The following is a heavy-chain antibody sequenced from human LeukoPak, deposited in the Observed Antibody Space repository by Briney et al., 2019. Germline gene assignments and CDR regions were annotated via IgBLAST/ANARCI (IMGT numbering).Heavy chain of an antibody. D-gene: IGHD3-22*01. J-gene: IGHJ5*02. CDR2: IRYDGSTK. V-gene: IGHV3-30*02. CDR3: AKDNMYDSSDDRNWFDP. Sequence: GGSLRLSCAASGFSFSSCGMHWVRQAPGKGLEWVAFIRYDGSTKYYADSVKGRFTISRDNSKNTLYLQMNSLRAEDTAVYYCAKDNMYDSSDDRNWFDPWGQGTLVTVSS. CDR1: GFSFSSCG.